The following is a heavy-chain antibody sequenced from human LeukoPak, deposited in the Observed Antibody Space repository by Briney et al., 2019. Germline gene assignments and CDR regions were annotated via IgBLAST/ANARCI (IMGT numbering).Heavy chain of an antibody. CDR1: GFTFSTYS. V-gene: IGHV3-23*01. Sequence: GGSLRLSCAASGFTFSTYSMNWVRQAPGKGLEWVSAISGSGGSTYYADSVKGRFTISRDNSKNTLYLQMNSLRAEDTAVYYCAKDYYDSSGYYPTDAFDIWGQGTMVTVSS. CDR2: ISGSGGST. J-gene: IGHJ3*02. D-gene: IGHD3-22*01. CDR3: AKDYYDSSGYYPTDAFDI.